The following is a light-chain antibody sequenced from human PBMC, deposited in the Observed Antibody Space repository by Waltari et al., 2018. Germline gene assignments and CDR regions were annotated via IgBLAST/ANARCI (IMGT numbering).Light chain of an antibody. CDR1: TGAVTSPHL. Sequence: QAEVTQEPSLTVSPGGTVTLTCGSSTGAVTSPHLPNWFLQKPGQVPRTLIYDTDNKHSWTPARFSGSLLGGKAALTLSGAQPEDEAVYYCLLSFYDIRAFGGGTKLTVL. CDR2: DTD. J-gene: IGLJ3*02. CDR3: LLSFYDIRA. V-gene: IGLV7-46*01.